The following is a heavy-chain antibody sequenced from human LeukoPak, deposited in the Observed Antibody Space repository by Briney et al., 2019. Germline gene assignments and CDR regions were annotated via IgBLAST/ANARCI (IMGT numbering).Heavy chain of an antibody. D-gene: IGHD6-13*01. V-gene: IGHV3-11*06. CDR3: ARDLRSSSWYPHY. J-gene: IGHJ4*02. CDR2: ISSSSSYT. Sequence: PGGSLRLSCAASGFTFSDYYMSWIRQAPGKGLEWASYISSSSSYTNYADSVKGRFTISRDNAKNPLYLQMNSLRAEDTAVYYCARDLRSSSWYPHYWGQGTLVTVSS. CDR1: GFTFSDYY.